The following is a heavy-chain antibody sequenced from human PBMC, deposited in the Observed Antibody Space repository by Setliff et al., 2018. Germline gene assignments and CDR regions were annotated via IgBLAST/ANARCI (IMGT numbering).Heavy chain of an antibody. Sequence: SVKVSCKASGYTFTSYGISWVRQAPGQGLEWMGGIIPILGIANYAQKFQGRVTITADESTSTAYMELSSLRSEDTAVYYCASIIYSWGSGSPYDAFDIWGQGTMVTVSS. V-gene: IGHV1-69*10. D-gene: IGHD1-26*01. J-gene: IGHJ3*02. CDR3: ASIIYSWGSGSPYDAFDI. CDR2: IIPILGIA. CDR1: GYTFTSYG.